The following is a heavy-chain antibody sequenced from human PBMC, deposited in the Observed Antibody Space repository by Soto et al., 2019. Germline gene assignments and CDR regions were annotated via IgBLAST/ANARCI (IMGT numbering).Heavy chain of an antibody. CDR1: VVIISNYY. CDR3: ARGWRDRDFDY. D-gene: IGHD2-15*01. J-gene: IGHJ4*02. Sequence: XETLSLTCTFSVVIISNYYWSCIRQPPGKGLEWMGHIYFRGSTNYNPSLKSRISISVDTSKNQFSLKLTSVTAPDTAVYYCARGWRDRDFDYWGQGTLFTVSS. CDR2: IYFRGST. V-gene: IGHV4-59*01.